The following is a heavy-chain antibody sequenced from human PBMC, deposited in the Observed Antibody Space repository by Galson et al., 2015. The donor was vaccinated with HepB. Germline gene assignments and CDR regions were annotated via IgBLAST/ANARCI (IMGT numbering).Heavy chain of an antibody. CDR1: GGTFSSYA. V-gene: IGHV1-69*13. CDR3: ATCPTMVRGYNWFDP. D-gene: IGHD3-10*01. Sequence: SVKVSCKASGGTFSSYAISWVRQAPGQGLEWMGGIIPIFGTANYAQKFQGRVTITADESTSTAYMELSSLRSEDTAVYYCATCPTMVRGYNWFDPWGQGTLVTVSS. J-gene: IGHJ5*02. CDR2: IIPIFGTA.